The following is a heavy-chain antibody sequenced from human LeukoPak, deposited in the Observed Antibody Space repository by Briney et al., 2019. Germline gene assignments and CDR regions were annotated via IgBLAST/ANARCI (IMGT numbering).Heavy chain of an antibody. CDR1: GFTFSSNY. CDR3: ASSLLWFGDPPPY. J-gene: IGHJ4*02. CDR2: VKPDGRDK. Sequence: PGRSLRLSCAASGFTFSSNYMTWVRQAPGKGLEWVANVKPDGRDKHYVDSVEGRFTISKDNAKNSLYLQMNSLRAEDTAVYYCASSLLWFGDPPPYWGQGTLVTVSS. V-gene: IGHV3-7*01. D-gene: IGHD3-10*01.